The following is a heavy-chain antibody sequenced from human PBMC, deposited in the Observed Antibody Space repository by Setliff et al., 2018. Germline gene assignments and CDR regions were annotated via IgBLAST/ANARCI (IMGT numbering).Heavy chain of an antibody. CDR2: IDWNGGRI. CDR1: GFTFNDYG. V-gene: IGHV3-20*04. CDR3: AKSGGDHCCPLYHHYYMDV. J-gene: IGHJ6*03. Sequence: GSLRLSCAASGFTFNDYGLTWLRRVPGKGLEWVSGIDWNGGRIGYADSVKGRFTISRDNAKKSLYLQMNSLRAEDTAMYYCAKSGGDHCCPLYHHYYMDVWGTGTTVTVSS. D-gene: IGHD2-21*02.